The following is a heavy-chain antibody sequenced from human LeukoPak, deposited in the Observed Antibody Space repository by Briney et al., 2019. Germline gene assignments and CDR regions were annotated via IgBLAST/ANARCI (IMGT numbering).Heavy chain of an antibody. V-gene: IGHV3-7*01. Sequence: GGSLRLSCAASGFTVYNNGLSWVRQAPGKGLEWVANIKQDGSEKYYVDSVKGRFTISRDNAKNSLYLQMNSLRAEDTAVYYCARDRSTSCYGSFDYWGQGTLVTVSS. D-gene: IGHD2-2*01. CDR3: ARDRSTSCYGSFDY. CDR2: IKQDGSEK. CDR1: GFTVYNNG. J-gene: IGHJ4*02.